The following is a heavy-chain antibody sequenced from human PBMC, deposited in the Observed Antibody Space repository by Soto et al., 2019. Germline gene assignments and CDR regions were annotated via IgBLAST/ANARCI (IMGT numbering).Heavy chain of an antibody. CDR2: IYYTRST. V-gene: IGHV4-39*01. D-gene: IGHD2-8*01. CDR3: ARPLHAQWAVKGFAI. J-gene: IGHJ3*02. CDR1: GGSITSNDGH. Sequence: QLQLQGSGPGLVKPSATLSLICTVSGGSITSNDGHWGWIRQPPGKGPEWIGSIYYTRSTFYNPSRKSRFSISVDTSKNQHSRKVYSVTAADTAVYYCARPLHAQWAVKGFAIWGQGTMVTVSS.